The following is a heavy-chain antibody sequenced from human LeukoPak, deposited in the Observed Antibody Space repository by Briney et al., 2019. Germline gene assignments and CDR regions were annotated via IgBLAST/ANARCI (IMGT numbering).Heavy chain of an antibody. CDR2: IIPIFGTA. V-gene: IGHV1-69*13. CDR1: GYTFTSYG. D-gene: IGHD6-6*01. Sequence: GASVNVSCKASGYTFTSYGISWVRQAPGQGLEWMGGIIPIFGTANYAQKFQGRVTITADESTSTAYMELSSLRSEDTAVYYCARASIAARLFDYWGQGTLVTVSS. J-gene: IGHJ4*02. CDR3: ARASIAARLFDY.